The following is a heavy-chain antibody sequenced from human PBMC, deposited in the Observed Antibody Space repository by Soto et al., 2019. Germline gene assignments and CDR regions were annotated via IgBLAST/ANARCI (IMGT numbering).Heavy chain of an antibody. D-gene: IGHD5-18*01. J-gene: IGHJ4*02. CDR1: GPSLGIYY. Sequence: PSETLSLTCTVSGPSLGIYYCSWIRQPPGEGLEGSVDIYYGGSTNHDPSLNSRVTFSVDTSRNQIFLTLTSVTTADTAVYDYARSGNSNGLVFDYWGQGTQVTVSS. CDR3: ARSGNSNGLVFDY. V-gene: IGHV4-59*01. CDR2: IYYGGST.